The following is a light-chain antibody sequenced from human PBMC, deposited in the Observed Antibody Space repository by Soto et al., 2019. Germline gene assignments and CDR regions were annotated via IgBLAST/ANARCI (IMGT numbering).Light chain of an antibody. CDR3: MRSVQQPST. CDR1: LHSERTTY. Sequence: LHSERTTYLYWNLHKAGQPPQLLIYEVSKRLSGVPDRFRGIGSETNFTLKINRVEAEHDGVYHCMRSVQQPSTSGQATRLEI. V-gene: IGKV2D-29*01. J-gene: IGKJ5*01. CDR2: EVS.